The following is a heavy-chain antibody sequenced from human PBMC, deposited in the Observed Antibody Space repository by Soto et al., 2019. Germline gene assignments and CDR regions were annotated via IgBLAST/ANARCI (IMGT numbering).Heavy chain of an antibody. J-gene: IGHJ4*02. V-gene: IGHV3-23*01. CDR1: GFTFNTYA. D-gene: IGHD6-19*01. Sequence: GGSLRLSCAASGFTFNTYAMSWVRQAPGKGLDWVSAISDSGGRTYYADSVKGRFTISRDNSKNTLYLQMNSLRAEDTAVYFCAKELVNSGRTYFDYWGQGTLVTVSS. CDR2: ISDSGGRT. CDR3: AKELVNSGRTYFDY.